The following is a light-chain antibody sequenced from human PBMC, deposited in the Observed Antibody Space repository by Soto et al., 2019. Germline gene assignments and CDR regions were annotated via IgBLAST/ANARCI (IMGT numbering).Light chain of an antibody. J-gene: IGKJ4*01. CDR3: QQYNNWPLT. CDR1: QSVSSN. Sequence: EIVMTQSPANLSVSPGERATLSCRASQSVSSNLAWYQQKPGQAPRLLIYGASTRATGIPARFSGSGSGTEFTLTIRSLHSEDFAVYFCQQYNNWPLTFGRGTKVEIK. V-gene: IGKV3-15*01. CDR2: GAS.